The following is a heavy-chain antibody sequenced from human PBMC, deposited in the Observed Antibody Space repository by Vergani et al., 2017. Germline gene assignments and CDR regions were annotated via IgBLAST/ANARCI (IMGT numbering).Heavy chain of an antibody. CDR2: IKSDGSIT. D-gene: IGHD3-3*01. CDR1: GFSFSGYW. V-gene: IGHV3-74*01. J-gene: IGHJ4*02. CDR3: ARDEPQGSGYYFGY. Sequence: EVQLVESGGGLIHPGGSLRLSCEGSGFSFSGYWMHWVRQSPEKGLVWVSRIKSDGSITNYADSVKGRFTISRDNSKNTLYLQMNSLRAEDTAVYYCARDEPQGSGYYFGYWGQGTLVTVSS.